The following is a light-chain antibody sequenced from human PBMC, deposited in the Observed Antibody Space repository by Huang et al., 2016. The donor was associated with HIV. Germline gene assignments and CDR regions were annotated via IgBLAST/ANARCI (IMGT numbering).Light chain of an antibody. CDR2: EAS. J-gene: IGKJ5*01. V-gene: IGKV1-33*01. Sequence: DIQMTQSPSSLPASVGDRVTITCQASQDITKYLNWYQQRPGNAPKLVIFEASNLEAGVPSRFSASRSGTNFTFTISGLQPEDIATYYCQQYDNLPCTFGQGTRLEIK. CDR1: QDITKY. CDR3: QQYDNLPCT.